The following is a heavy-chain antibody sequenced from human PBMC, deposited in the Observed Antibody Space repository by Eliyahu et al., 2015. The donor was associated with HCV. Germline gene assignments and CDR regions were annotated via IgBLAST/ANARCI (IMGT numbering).Heavy chain of an antibody. D-gene: IGHD6-13*01. CDR3: ARDNGAGYSSLMCYF. CDR2: ISYDGRNK. Sequence: QVQLVESGGGVVQPGRSLTLSCAASGFXFXSFAMHWVRQAPGKGLEWVAFISYDGRNKYYSDSVKGRFTISRDNSKNTLYLQINSLRAEDTAVFYCARDNGAGYSSLMCYFWGQGTLVTVSS. J-gene: IGHJ4*02. V-gene: IGHV3-30*04. CDR1: GFXFXSFA.